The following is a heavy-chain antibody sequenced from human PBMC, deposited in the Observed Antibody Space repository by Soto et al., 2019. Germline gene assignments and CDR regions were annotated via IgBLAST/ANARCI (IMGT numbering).Heavy chain of an antibody. CDR1: GFSLSTSGVG. D-gene: IGHD6-13*01. Sequence: QITLKESGPTLVKPTQTLTLTCTFSGFSLSTSGVGVVWIRQPPGKALEWLALIYWDDDKRYSPSLKSRLTLTKDTSKNQVVLTMTNMDPVDTATYYCAHYPSYSSSWYGGRNWFDPWGQGTLVTVSS. V-gene: IGHV2-5*02. CDR3: AHYPSYSSSWYGGRNWFDP. CDR2: IYWDDDK. J-gene: IGHJ5*02.